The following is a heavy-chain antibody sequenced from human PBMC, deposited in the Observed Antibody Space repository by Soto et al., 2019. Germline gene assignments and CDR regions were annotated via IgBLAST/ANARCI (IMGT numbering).Heavy chain of an antibody. D-gene: IGHD3-9*01. J-gene: IGHJ6*02. V-gene: IGHV4-30-2*01. CDR3: ARDVGASCTDFVCRDSGGFDV. CDR2: IYHSGST. Sequence: QLQLQESGSRLLRPSQTLSLTCAVSGGSITNIATSWTWLRQPPGKGLEWIGYIYHSGSTYYNPSVKIRVAISVDKSKNQSSLYFSSVTAADTAVSYCARDVGASCTDFVCRDSGGFDVWGHGTTVTVSS. CDR1: GGSITNIATS.